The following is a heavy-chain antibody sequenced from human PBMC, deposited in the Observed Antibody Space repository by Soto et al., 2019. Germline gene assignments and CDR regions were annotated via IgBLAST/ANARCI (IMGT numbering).Heavy chain of an antibody. CDR1: GFTFSSYS. D-gene: IGHD5-18*01. CDR2: ISSSSSYI. CDR3: ARDNGRIQLWSTYFDY. Sequence: SGGSLRLSCAASGFTFSSYSMNWVRQAPGKGPEWVSSISSSSSYIYYADSVKGRFTISRDNAKNSLYLQMNSLRAEDTAVYYCARDNGRIQLWSTYFDYWGQGTLVTVSS. J-gene: IGHJ4*02. V-gene: IGHV3-21*01.